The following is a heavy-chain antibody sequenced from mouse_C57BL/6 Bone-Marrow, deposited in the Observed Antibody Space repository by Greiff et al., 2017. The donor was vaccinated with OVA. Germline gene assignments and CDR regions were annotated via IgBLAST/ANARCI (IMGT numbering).Heavy chain of an antibody. D-gene: IGHD4-1*01. J-gene: IGHJ2*01. CDR3: ARWSGFDY. CDR1: GYTFTSYW. CDR2: IHPNSGST. Sequence: VKLQQPGAELVKPGASVKLSCKASGYTFTSYWMHWVKQRPGQGLEWIGMIHPNSGSTNYNEKFKSKATLTVDKSSSTAYMQLSSLTSKDSAVYYCARWSGFDYWGQGTTLTVSS. V-gene: IGHV1-64*01.